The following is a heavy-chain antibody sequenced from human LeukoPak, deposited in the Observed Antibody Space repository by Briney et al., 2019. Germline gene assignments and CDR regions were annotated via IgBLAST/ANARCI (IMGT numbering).Heavy chain of an antibody. J-gene: IGHJ2*01. Sequence: GGSLRLSCAASGFTFSIYGMGWVRQAPGKGLEWVSSISDNGGNTYYADSAKGRFTISRDNAKNSLYLQVNSLRAEDTAVYYCARPTVLAATDWYFDLWGRGTLVTVSS. V-gene: IGHV3-21*01. CDR3: ARPTVLAATDWYFDL. CDR2: ISDNGGNT. D-gene: IGHD2-15*01. CDR1: GFTFSIYG.